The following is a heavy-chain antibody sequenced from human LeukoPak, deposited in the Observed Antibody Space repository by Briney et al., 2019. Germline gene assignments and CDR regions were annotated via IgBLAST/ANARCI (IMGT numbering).Heavy chain of an antibody. J-gene: IGHJ4*02. CDR3: ATQVGAARTYFDY. V-gene: IGHV4-39*01. CDR2: IYYSGTT. Sequence: GSLRLSCAASEFTFSSYAMHWVRQAPGKGLEWIGSIYYSGTTYYNPSLKSRVTISVDTSKNQFSLNLNSVTAADTAVYYCATQVGAARTYFDYWGQGTLVTVSS. CDR1: EFTFSSYA. D-gene: IGHD6-6*01.